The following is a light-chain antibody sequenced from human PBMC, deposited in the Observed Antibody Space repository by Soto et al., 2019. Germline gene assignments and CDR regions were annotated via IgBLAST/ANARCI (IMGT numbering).Light chain of an antibody. V-gene: IGKV1D-12*01. CDR3: QQAKTFPLT. J-gene: IGKJ4*01. CDR2: AAS. CDR1: QDITNW. Sequence: DIQMTQSPSSVSASVGDRVIITCRASQDITNWLAWYQQKPGKAPKVLIYAASSLESGVPSRFSGSGSGTEYPITISSLQPEDFATYHCQQAKTFPLTFGGGTKVENK.